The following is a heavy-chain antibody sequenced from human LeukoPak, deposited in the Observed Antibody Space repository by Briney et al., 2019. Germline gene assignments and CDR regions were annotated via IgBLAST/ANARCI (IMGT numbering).Heavy chain of an antibody. Sequence: SVKVSCKASGGTFSSYAISWVRQAPGQGLEWMGGIIPIFGTANYAQKFQGRVTIAADKSTSTAYMELSSLRSEDTAVYYCARTRSSSSSWYGQFDYWGQGTLVTVSS. J-gene: IGHJ4*02. CDR3: ARTRSSSSSWYGQFDY. D-gene: IGHD6-13*01. CDR1: GGTFSSYA. V-gene: IGHV1-69*06. CDR2: IIPIFGTA.